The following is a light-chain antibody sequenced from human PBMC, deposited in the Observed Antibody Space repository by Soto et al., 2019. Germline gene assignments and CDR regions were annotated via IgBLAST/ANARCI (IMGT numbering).Light chain of an antibody. J-gene: IGLJ1*01. CDR2: EVS. Sequence: QSALTQPPSASGSPGQSVTISCSGTSSDVGTYNHVSWYQQHPGKAPKLIIYEVSTRPSGVPNRFSGSKSGNTASLTVSGLQAEDEADYYCSSYADSNNYVFGTGTKLTVL. CDR1: SSDVGTYNH. V-gene: IGLV2-8*01. CDR3: SSYADSNNYV.